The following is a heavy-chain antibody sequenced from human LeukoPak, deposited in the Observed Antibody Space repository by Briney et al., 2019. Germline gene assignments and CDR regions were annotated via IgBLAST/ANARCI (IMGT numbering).Heavy chain of an antibody. CDR1: GGSISSGDYY. J-gene: IGHJ4*02. CDR2: IYYSGST. D-gene: IGHD6-6*01. CDR3: ARVAVVAARPGSVDY. Sequence: SETLSLTCIVSGGSISSGDYYWNWIRQPPGKGLEWIGDIYYSGSTYYNPSLKSRLTISVDTSKNQFSLRLSSVTAADTAVYYCARVAVVAARPGSVDYWGQGTLVTVSS. V-gene: IGHV4-30-4*08.